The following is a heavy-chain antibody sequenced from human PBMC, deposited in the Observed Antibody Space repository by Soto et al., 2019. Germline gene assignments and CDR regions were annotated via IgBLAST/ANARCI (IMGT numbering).Heavy chain of an antibody. CDR2: ISTYNGDT. D-gene: IGHD2-21*01. CDR1: GYTFTRSG. V-gene: IGHV1-18*01. J-gene: IGHJ6*02. CDR3: ARVGVAPYSYYGMDV. Sequence: QVQLVQSGAEVKKPGASVKVSCKASGYTFTRSGISWVRQAPGQGLEWMGWISTYNGDTSYAQTFQGRVTMTTDTTTSTVHMEVRRLRSVDTAVYYCARVGVAPYSYYGMDVWGQGTPVTVSS.